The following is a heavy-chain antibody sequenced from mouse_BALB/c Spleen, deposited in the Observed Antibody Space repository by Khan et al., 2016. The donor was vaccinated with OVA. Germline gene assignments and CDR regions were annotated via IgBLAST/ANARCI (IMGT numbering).Heavy chain of an antibody. CDR3: ARHNYGPFAY. V-gene: IGHV5-9-3*01. CDR1: GFTFSNYA. CDR2: ISSGGDYT. Sequence: EVELVESGGGLVKPGGPLKLSCAASGFTFSNYALSWVRQTPEKRLEWVTTISSGGDYTYYPDSVKGRFNISRDTAKNTLYLQMSSLTSEDTALYYCARHNYGPFAYWGQGTLVTVSA. D-gene: IGHD1-1*01. J-gene: IGHJ3*01.